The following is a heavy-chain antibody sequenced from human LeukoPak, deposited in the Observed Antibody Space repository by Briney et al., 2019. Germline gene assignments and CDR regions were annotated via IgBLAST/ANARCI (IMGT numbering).Heavy chain of an antibody. D-gene: IGHD3-9*01. V-gene: IGHV3-15*01. J-gene: IGHJ4*02. CDR1: GFTFSNAW. Sequence: GGSLRLSCAASGFTFSNAWMSWVRQAPGKGLEWVGRIKSKTDGGTTDYAAPVKGRFTISRDDSKNTLYLQMNSLKTEDTAVYYCTTWRDDILTGPDYWGQGTLVTVSS. CDR3: TTWRDDILTGPDY. CDR2: IKSKTDGGTT.